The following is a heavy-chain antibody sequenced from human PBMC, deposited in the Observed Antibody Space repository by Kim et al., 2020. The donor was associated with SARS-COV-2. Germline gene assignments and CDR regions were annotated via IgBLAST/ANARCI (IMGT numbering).Heavy chain of an antibody. CDR2: ISGSGASI. Sequence: GGSLRLSCAASGFTFSNYGMSWVRQAPGKGLEWVSGISGSGASIYYADSAKGRFTISRDNSNNTLYLQMNSLRAEDTAVYYCSKVRSDKIAAAGNYWGQGTLVTVSS. V-gene: IGHV3-23*01. J-gene: IGHJ4*02. CDR1: GFTFSNYG. D-gene: IGHD6-13*01. CDR3: SKVRSDKIAAAGNY.